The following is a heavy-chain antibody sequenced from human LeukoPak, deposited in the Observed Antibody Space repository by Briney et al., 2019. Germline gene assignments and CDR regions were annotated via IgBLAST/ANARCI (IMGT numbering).Heavy chain of an antibody. D-gene: IGHD6-13*01. V-gene: IGHV3-30-3*01. CDR1: GFTFSSYA. J-gene: IGHJ4*02. Sequence: GGSLRLSCAASGFTFSSYAMHWVRQAPGKGLEWVAVISYDGSNKYYADSVKGRFTISRDNSKNTLYLQMNSLRAEDTAVYYCARDSRSLDYWGQGTLVTVSS. CDR3: ARDSRSLDY. CDR2: ISYDGSNK.